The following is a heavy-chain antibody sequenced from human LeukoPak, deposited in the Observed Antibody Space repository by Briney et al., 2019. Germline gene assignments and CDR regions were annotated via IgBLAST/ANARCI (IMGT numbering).Heavy chain of an antibody. D-gene: IGHD2-15*01. CDR3: ARVIGYCSGGSCSSFDY. CDR2: MSYDGSNK. V-gene: IGHV3-30-3*01. J-gene: IGHJ4*02. Sequence: GGSLRLSCAASGFTFSSYAMHWVRQAPGKGLEWVAVMSYDGSNKYYADSVKGRFTISRDNSKNTLYLQMNSLRAEDTAVYYCARVIGYCSGGSCSSFDYWGQGTLVTVSS. CDR1: GFTFSSYA.